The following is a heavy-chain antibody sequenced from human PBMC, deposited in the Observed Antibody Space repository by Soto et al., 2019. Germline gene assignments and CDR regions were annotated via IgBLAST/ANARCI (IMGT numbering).Heavy chain of an antibody. CDR3: ARGVIGVVRGSGNYFDY. CDR2: INHSGST. D-gene: IGHD3-10*01. V-gene: IGHV4-34*01. Sequence: QVQLQQWGAGLLKPSETLSLTCAVYGGSFSGYYWSWIRQPPGKGLEWIGEINHSGSTNYNPSLKSRVTISVDTSKNQFSLKLSSVTAADTAAYYCARGVIGVVRGSGNYFDYWGQGTLVTVSS. J-gene: IGHJ4*02. CDR1: GGSFSGYY.